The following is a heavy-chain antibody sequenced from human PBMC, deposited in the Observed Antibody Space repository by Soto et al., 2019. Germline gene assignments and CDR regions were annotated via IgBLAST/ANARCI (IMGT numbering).Heavy chain of an antibody. CDR1: GGTFSSYA. CDR3: AGPEYYYDSSGYFLDY. J-gene: IGHJ4*02. Sequence: SVKVSCKASGGTFSSYAISWVRQAPGQGLEWMGGIIPIFGTANYAQKFQGRVTITADESTSTAYMELSSLRSEDTAVYYCAGPEYYYDSSGYFLDYWGQGTLVTVSS. D-gene: IGHD3-22*01. V-gene: IGHV1-69*13. CDR2: IIPIFGTA.